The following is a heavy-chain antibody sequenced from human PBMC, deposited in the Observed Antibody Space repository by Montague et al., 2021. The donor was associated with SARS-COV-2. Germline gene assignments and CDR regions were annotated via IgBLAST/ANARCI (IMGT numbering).Heavy chain of an antibody. V-gene: IGHV3-33*01. CDR2: IWYDGSNK. CDR3: ARDGGLVPGFDY. CDR1: GFTFSSYG. Sequence: SLRLSFSASGFTFSSYGMHWVRQAPGKGLEWVAVIWYDGSNKYYADSVKGRFTISRDNSKNTLYLQMNSLRAEDTAVYYCARDGGLVPGFDYWGQGTLVTVSS. J-gene: IGHJ4*02. D-gene: IGHD3/OR15-3a*01.